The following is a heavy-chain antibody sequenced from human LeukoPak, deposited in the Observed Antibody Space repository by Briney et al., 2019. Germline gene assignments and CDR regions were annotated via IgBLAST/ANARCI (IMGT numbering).Heavy chain of an antibody. D-gene: IGHD6-19*01. CDR3: AKLRVAGGEYYFDY. CDR1: GFTFSSYG. CDR2: ISYDGSNK. Sequence: GGSLRLSCAASGFTFSSYGMHWVRQAPGKGLEWVAVISYDGSNKYYADSVKGRFTISRDNSKNTLYLQMNSLRAEDTAVYYCAKLRVAGGEYYFDYWGQGTLVTVSS. J-gene: IGHJ4*02. V-gene: IGHV3-30*18.